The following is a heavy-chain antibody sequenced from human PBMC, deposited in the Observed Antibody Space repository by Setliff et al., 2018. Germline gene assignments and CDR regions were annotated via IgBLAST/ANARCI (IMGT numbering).Heavy chain of an antibody. CDR2: LLPMFGIA. CDR3: ARGAYCSGGSCYSPLDY. CDR1: GGTFTTYT. V-gene: IGHV1-69*10. Sequence: SVKVSCKASGGTFTTYTISWVRQAPGQGLEWMGGLLPMFGIANYAQRFQGRVTITADKSTNTAYMELSSLRSEDTAVYYCARGAYCSGGSCYSPLDYWGQGTLVTVSS. J-gene: IGHJ4*02. D-gene: IGHD2-15*01.